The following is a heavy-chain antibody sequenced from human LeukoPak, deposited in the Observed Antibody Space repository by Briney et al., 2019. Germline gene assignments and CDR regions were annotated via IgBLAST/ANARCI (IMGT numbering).Heavy chain of an antibody. D-gene: IGHD6-13*01. CDR3: AIQQLVTAEYFHH. V-gene: IGHV3-23*01. CDR1: GFTFNSYA. J-gene: IGHJ1*01. Sequence: GGSLRLSCAASGFTFNSYAMSWVRQAPGKGLEWVSGIGGAGGMTFYADSVKGRFTISRDNSKNTLYLQMNSLRAEDMAVYYCAIQQLVTAEYFHHWGQGTLVIVSS. CDR2: IGGAGGMT.